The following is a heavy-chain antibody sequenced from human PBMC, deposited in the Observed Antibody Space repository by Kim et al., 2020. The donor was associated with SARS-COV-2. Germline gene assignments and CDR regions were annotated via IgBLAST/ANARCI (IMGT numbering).Heavy chain of an antibody. CDR2: ISYDGSNK. V-gene: IGHV3-30*18. CDR1: GFTFSSYG. J-gene: IGHJ6*02. Sequence: GGSLRLSCAASGFTFSSYGMHWVRQAPGKGLEWVAVISYDGSNKYYADSVKGRFTISRDNSKNTLYLQMNSLRAEDTAVYYCAKATDYDFWSGPYYYYGMDVWGQGTTVTVSS. CDR3: AKATDYDFWSGPYYYYGMDV. D-gene: IGHD3-3*01.